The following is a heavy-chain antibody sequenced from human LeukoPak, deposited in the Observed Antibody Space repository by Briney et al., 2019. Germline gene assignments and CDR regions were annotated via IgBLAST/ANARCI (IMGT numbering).Heavy chain of an antibody. D-gene: IGHD3-10*01. CDR2: ISSSSYI. CDR1: GFVFSDYS. V-gene: IGHV3-21*01. J-gene: IGHJ4*02. CDR3: AGQYGSGSYIGY. Sequence: PGGSLRLSCAASGFVFSDYSMSWVRQAPGKGLEWVSSISSSSYIYYADSVKGRFTISRDNAKNSLYLQMNSLRAEDTAVYYCAGQYGSGSYIGYWGQGTLVTVSS.